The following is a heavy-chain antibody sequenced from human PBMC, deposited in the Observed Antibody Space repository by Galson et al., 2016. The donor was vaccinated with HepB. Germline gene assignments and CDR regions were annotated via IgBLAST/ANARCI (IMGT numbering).Heavy chain of an antibody. J-gene: IGHJ4*02. CDR2: IHWDDAK. V-gene: IGHV2-5*02. Sequence: PALVKPPQTLTLTCTFSGFSLSTSGVAVGWIRQPPGKALEWLTLIHWDDAKRYSPSLKNRLTITKDTSKNQVVLTMTNMNPEDTATYYCAHVLLWFGAGPTHDYWGPGARVTVSS. CDR3: AHVLLWFGAGPTHDY. CDR1: GFSLSTSGVA. D-gene: IGHD3-10*01.